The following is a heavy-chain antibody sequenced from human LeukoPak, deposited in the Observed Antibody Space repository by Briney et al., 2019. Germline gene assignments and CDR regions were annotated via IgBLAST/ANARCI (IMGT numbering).Heavy chain of an antibody. J-gene: IGHJ4*02. CDR1: GGSISSGSYY. Sequence: SETLSLTCTVSGGSISSGSYYWSWIRQPAGKGLEWIGRIYTSGSTNYNPSLKSRVTISVDTSKNQFSLKLSSVTAADTAVYYCARIDYVLLWFGDQSVFDYWGQGTLVTVSS. CDR3: ARIDYVLLWFGDQSVFDY. D-gene: IGHD3-10*01. CDR2: IYTSGST. V-gene: IGHV4-61*02.